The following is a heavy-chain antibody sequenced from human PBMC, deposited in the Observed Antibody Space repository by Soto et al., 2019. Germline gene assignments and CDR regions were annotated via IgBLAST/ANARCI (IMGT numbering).Heavy chain of an antibody. Sequence: GASVKVSCKASGGTFSSYAISWVRQAPGQGLEWMGGIIPIFGTANYAQKFQGRVTITADESTSTAYMELSSLRSEDTAVYYCARAQYYYGSGSYSLVASGMDVWGQGTTVTVSS. V-gene: IGHV1-69*13. CDR3: ARAQYYYGSGSYSLVASGMDV. CDR2: IIPIFGTA. CDR1: GGTFSSYA. D-gene: IGHD3-10*01. J-gene: IGHJ6*02.